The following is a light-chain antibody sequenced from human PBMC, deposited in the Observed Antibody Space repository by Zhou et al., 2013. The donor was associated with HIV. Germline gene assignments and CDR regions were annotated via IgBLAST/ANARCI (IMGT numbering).Light chain of an antibody. V-gene: IGKV1-5*03. CDR2: KTS. CDR3: QQYYRYST. CDR1: QSISSW. J-gene: IGKJ1*01. Sequence: DIQMTQSPSTLSASVGDRVTITCRASQSISSWLAWYQQKPGKAPKLLIYKTSTLEGGSHQGSAAVDLGQSSLSPSTVLQPDDFATYYCQQYYRYSTFGQGTRVEIK.